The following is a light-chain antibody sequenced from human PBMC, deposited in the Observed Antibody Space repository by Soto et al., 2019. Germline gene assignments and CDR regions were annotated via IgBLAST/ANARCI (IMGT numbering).Light chain of an antibody. CDR1: SSNIGSKT. J-gene: IGLJ3*02. CDR2: SNN. Sequence: QSLLTQPPSASGTPGQRVTLSCSGSSSNIGSKTVNWYQHLPETAPKLLIYSNNQRPSGVPDRFSGSKSGTSASLAISGLQSEDEADYYCAAWDGSLNAWVFGGGTKLTVL. V-gene: IGLV1-44*01. CDR3: AAWDGSLNAWV.